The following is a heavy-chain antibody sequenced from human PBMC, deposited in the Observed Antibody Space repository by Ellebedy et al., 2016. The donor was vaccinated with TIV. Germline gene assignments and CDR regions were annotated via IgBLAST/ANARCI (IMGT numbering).Heavy chain of an antibody. CDR1: GFTFSSFG. J-gene: IGHJ4*02. CDR2: MSGLGGST. D-gene: IGHD5-24*01. Sequence: GGSLRLXCAASGFTFSSFGMSWVRQAPGKGLEWVSGMSGLGGSTYYADSVKGRFTISRDNAENSLYLQMNSLRAEDTAVYYCARDQEIHYWGQGTLVTVSS. V-gene: IGHV3-23*01. CDR3: ARDQEIHY.